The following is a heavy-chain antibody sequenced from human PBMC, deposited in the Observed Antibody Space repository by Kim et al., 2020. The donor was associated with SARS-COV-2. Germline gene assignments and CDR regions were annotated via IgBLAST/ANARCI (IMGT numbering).Heavy chain of an antibody. CDR2: IYYSGST. J-gene: IGHJ6*02. Sequence: SETLSLTCTVSGGSISSGGYYWSWIRQHPGKGLEWIGYIYYSGSTYYNPSLKSRVTISVDTSKNQFSLKLSSVTAADTAVYYCAMSVVPAASYYYYYGMDVWGQGTTVTVSS. CDR3: AMSVVPAASYYYYYGMDV. V-gene: IGHV4-31*03. CDR1: GGSISSGGYY. D-gene: IGHD2-2*01.